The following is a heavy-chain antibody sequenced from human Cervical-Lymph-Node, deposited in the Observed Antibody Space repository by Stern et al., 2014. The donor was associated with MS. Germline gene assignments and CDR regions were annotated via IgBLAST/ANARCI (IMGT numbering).Heavy chain of an antibody. D-gene: IGHD4-17*01. CDR1: GGTFTSYA. CDR2: IIPIFGTA. CDR3: ARPYGD. J-gene: IGHJ4*02. Sequence: QIQLMQSGAEVKKPGPSVKVSCKASGGTFTSYAISWVRQTPGQGLDWMGGIIPIFGTANYAQNFPGIVTLTANESTRTAPMERSSRRSEDTAVYYCARPYGDWGQGTLVTVSS. V-gene: IGHV1-69*01.